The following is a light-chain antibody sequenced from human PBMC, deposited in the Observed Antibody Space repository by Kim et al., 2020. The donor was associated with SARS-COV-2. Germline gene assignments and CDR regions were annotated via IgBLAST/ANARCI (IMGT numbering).Light chain of an antibody. J-gene: IGKJ2*01. CDR2: LAS. CDR3: QHYSRFPYT. Sequence: ASIGDRVTITCRASQMIDTWLAWYQQTPGKAPKLLIYLASTLENGVPPRFSGSRSGAEFTLTINSLQPDDFATYYCQHYSRFPYTFGQGTKVDIK. V-gene: IGKV1-5*03. CDR1: QMIDTW.